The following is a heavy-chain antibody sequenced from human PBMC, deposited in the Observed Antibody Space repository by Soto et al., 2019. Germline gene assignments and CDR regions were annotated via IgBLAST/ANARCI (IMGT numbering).Heavy chain of an antibody. V-gene: IGHV4-34*01. D-gene: IGHD6-13*01. CDR2: INHSGST. CDR1: GGSFSGYY. CDR3: ARGPRIAAAGPFLYYGMDV. Sequence: SETLSLTCAVYGGSFSGYYWSWIRQPPGKGLEWIGEINHSGSTNYNPSLKSRVTISVDTSKNQFSLKLSSVTAADTAVYYCARGPRIAAAGPFLYYGMDVWGQGTTVTVSS. J-gene: IGHJ6*02.